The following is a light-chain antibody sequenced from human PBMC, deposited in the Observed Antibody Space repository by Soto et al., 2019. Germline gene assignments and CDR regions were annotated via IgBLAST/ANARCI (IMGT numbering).Light chain of an antibody. CDR1: QSVSNSY. J-gene: IGKJ2*01. CDR3: QQYSSLPHT. CDR2: GIS. V-gene: IGKV3-20*01. Sequence: ESVLTQSPGTLSLSPGERATLSCRASQSVSNSYFAWYQRKPGQAPRLLIYGISSRATGIPDRFSGSGSGTDFTLTISRLEPEDFVVYYCQQYSSLPHTFGQGPKLEVK.